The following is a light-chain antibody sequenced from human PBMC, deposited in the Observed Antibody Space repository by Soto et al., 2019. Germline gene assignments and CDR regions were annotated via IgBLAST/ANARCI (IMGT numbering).Light chain of an antibody. Sequence: QSALTQPASVSGSPGQSIAISCTGTSSDVGAFNYVSWYQQHPGNVPRLMIYAVNKRPSGVPDRFCGSKSGNTASLTVSGLQAEDEADYYCSAYEGSNNYVFGTGTKVTVL. CDR2: AVN. CDR1: SSDVGAFNY. J-gene: IGLJ1*01. CDR3: SAYEGSNNYV. V-gene: IGLV2-8*01.